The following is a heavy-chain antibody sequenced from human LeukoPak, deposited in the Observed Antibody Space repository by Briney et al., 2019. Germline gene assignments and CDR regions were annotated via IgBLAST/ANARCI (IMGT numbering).Heavy chain of an antibody. V-gene: IGHV3-21*01. CDR1: GFTFSSYS. CDR3: ARQAAAGGFDI. CDR2: ISSSSSYI. D-gene: IGHD6-13*01. J-gene: IGHJ3*02. Sequence: GGSLRLSCAASGFTFSSYSMNWVRQAPGKGLEWVSSISSSSSYIYYADSVKGRFTISRDNAKNSLYLQMNSLRAEDTAVYYCARQAAAGGFDIWGQGTMVTVSS.